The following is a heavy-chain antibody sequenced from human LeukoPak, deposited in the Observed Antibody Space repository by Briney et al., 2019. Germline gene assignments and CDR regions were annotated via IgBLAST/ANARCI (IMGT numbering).Heavy chain of an antibody. V-gene: IGHV3-43*01. CDR3: VKDNFYDSNLSDP. J-gene: IGHJ5*02. Sequence: GRSLRLSCAASGFTFYDYNMIWVRQTPGKGLEWVSLITWDGGETFYADSVQGRFTISRDNTRDSLYLHMTSLKVEDTAFYYCVKDNFYDSNLSDPWGQGTLVTVSS. CDR1: GFTFYDYN. D-gene: IGHD3-22*01. CDR2: ITWDGGET.